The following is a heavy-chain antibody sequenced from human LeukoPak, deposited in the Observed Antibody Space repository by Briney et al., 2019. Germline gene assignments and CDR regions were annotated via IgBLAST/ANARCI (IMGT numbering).Heavy chain of an antibody. D-gene: IGHD6-6*01. V-gene: IGHV1-69*04. J-gene: IGHJ4*02. CDR3: ARHWGYSSSPTYFDY. CDR1: GGTFSSCA. Sequence: SVKVSCKASGGTFSSCAISWVRQAPGQGLEWMGRIIPILGIANYAQKFQGRVTITADKSTSTAYMELSSLRSEDTAVYYCARHWGYSSSPTYFDYWGQGTLVTVSS. CDR2: IIPILGIA.